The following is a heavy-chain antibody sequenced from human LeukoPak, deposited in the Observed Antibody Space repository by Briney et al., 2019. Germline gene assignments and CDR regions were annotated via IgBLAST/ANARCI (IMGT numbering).Heavy chain of an antibody. V-gene: IGHV4-4*09. CDR3: ARLIKGPYYYDSRGYLDY. CDR1: GTSLCSYY. D-gene: IGHD3-22*01. Sequence: SETLSLTCIVSGTSLCSYYWSWIRQPPGKGLEWIGNTYTSGSTKYNPSIKSRVTISVDTSKTQFFLKLSSVTAADTAVYYCARLIKGPYYYDSRGYLDYWGQGTLVSVSS. CDR2: TYTSGST. J-gene: IGHJ4*02.